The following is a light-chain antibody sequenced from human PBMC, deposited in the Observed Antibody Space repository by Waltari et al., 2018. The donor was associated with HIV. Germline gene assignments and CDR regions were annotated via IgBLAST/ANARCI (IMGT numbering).Light chain of an antibody. Sequence: EIVMPQSPATLSVSPGKPATLSCRASQSVANNLAWYQQKPGQTPRLLIYGASTRATGISPRFSGSGSGTNFALTITSLQSEDVAVYYCQQYNNWPWFTFGQGTKLEIK. CDR3: QQYNNWPWFT. CDR2: GAS. CDR1: QSVANN. J-gene: IGKJ2*01. V-gene: IGKV3-15*01.